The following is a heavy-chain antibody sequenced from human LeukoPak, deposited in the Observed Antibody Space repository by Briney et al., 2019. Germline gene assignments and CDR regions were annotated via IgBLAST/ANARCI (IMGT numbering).Heavy chain of an antibody. CDR2: IIPIFGTA. CDR3: ARKVFFGYSDWSHFDY. J-gene: IGHJ4*02. D-gene: IGHD3-9*01. CDR1: GGTFSSYA. Sequence: SVKVSCKASGGTFSSYAISWVRQAPGQGLEWMGGIIPIFGTANYAQKFQGRVTITADESTSTAYMELSSLRSEDTAVYYCARKVFFGYSDWSHFDYWGQGTLVTVSS. V-gene: IGHV1-69*13.